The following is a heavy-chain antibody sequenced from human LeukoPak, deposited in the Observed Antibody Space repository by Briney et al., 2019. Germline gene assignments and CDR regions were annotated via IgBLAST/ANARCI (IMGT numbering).Heavy chain of an antibody. CDR3: ARTPGAYCGGDCYSGWFGY. J-gene: IGHJ4*02. D-gene: IGHD2-21*02. CDR2: ISSSGSTI. V-gene: IGHV3-11*01. Sequence: PEGSLRLSCAASGFTFSDYYMSWIRQAPGKGLEWVSYISSSGSTIYYADSVKGRFTISRDNAKHSLYLQMNSLRAEDTAVYYCARTPGAYCGGDCYSGWFGYWGQGTLVTVSS. CDR1: GFTFSDYY.